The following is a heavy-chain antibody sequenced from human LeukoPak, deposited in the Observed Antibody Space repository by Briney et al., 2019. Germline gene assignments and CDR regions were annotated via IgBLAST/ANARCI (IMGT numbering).Heavy chain of an antibody. V-gene: IGHV3-30-3*01. CDR1: GFTFSTYA. D-gene: IGHD1-20*01. CDR2: ISYDGSNK. Sequence: GRSLRLSCAASGFTFSTYAMHWVRQAPGKGLEWVAVISYDGSNKYYADSVKGRFTSSRGNSKNTLYLQMNSLSAEDTALYYCARGHNWNDGRFYFYGIDVWGQGTTVTVSS. J-gene: IGHJ6*02. CDR3: ARGHNWNDGRFYFYGIDV.